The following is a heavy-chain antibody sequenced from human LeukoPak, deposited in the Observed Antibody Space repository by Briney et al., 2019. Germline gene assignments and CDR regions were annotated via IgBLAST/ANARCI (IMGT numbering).Heavy chain of an antibody. CDR1: GFTFSSYS. V-gene: IGHV3-48*04. Sequence: AGGSLRLSCAASGFTFSSYSMNWVRQAPGKGLEWVSYISSSSTIYYADSVKGRFTISRDNAKNSLYLQMNSLRAEDMAVYYCARESLQDAFDIWGQGTMVTVSS. J-gene: IGHJ3*02. CDR3: ARESLQDAFDI. CDR2: ISSSSTI.